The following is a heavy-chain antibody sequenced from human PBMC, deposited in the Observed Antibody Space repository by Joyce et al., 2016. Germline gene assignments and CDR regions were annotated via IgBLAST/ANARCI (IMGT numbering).Heavy chain of an antibody. Sequence: QVQLQESGPGLVKPSETLSLTCTVSGGSVSSGSYYWSWFRQPPGKGLEWIGYIYYSGGTNYNPSLNSRVSISVDTSKNQFSLKLSSVTAADTAVYYCARVPKYSSSVFDYWGQGTLVTVSS. CDR2: IYYSGGT. CDR1: GGSVSSGSYY. V-gene: IGHV4-61*01. J-gene: IGHJ4*02. CDR3: ARVPKYSSSVFDY. D-gene: IGHD6-6*01.